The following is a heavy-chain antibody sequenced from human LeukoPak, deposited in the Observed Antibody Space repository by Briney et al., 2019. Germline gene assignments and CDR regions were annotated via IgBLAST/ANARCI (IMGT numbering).Heavy chain of an antibody. Sequence: GGSPRLSCAASGFTVSSNYMSWVRQAPGKGLEWVSVIYSGGSTYYADSVKGRFTISRDNSKNTLYLQMNSLRAEDTAVYYCARDTYYDILTGQAWYYGMDVWGQGTTVTVSS. CDR3: ARDTYYDILTGQAWYYGMDV. J-gene: IGHJ6*02. CDR2: IYSGGST. D-gene: IGHD3-9*01. V-gene: IGHV3-53*01. CDR1: GFTVSSNY.